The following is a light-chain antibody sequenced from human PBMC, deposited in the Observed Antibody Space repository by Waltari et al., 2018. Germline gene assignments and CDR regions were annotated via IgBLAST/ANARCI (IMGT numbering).Light chain of an antibody. J-gene: IGLJ2*01. Sequence: QSVLTQPPSVSAAPGQQVTISCSGSTSNIGESYVSWYQQPPGKDPRLLIFRNRERPSGIRGRCYGSKTDTSATLGITGLHTGDEADYYCATWYRILSVVVIGGATKLTVL. CDR3: ATWYRILSVVV. CDR2: RNR. V-gene: IGLV1-51*01. CDR1: TSNIGESY.